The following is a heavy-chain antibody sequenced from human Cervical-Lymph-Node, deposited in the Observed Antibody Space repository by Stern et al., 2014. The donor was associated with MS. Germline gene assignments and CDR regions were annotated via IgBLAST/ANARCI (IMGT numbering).Heavy chain of an antibody. D-gene: IGHD2-15*01. CDR3: ARTTYCSGGSCYPDY. CDR1: GFSLSTSGMR. J-gene: IGHJ4*02. CDR2: IDWDDDK. Sequence: LVESGPALVKPTQTLTLTCTFSGFSLSTSGMRVNWIRQPPGKALEWLARIDWDDDKFYSTSLKTRLTISKDTSKNQVVLTMTNMDPVDTATYYCARTTYCSGGSCYPDYWGQGTLVTVSS. V-gene: IGHV2-70*04.